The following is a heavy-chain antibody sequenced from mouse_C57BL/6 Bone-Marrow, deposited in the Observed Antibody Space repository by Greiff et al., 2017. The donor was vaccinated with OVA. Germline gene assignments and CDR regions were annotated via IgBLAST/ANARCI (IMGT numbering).Heavy chain of an antibody. V-gene: IGHV1-50*01. CDR1: GYTFTSYW. CDR3: ARREVWLRGAMDY. D-gene: IGHD2-2*01. CDR2: IDPSDSYT. Sequence: QVQLQQPGAELVKPGASVKLSCKASGYTFTSYWMQWVKQRPGQGLEWIGEIDPSDSYTNYNQKFKGKATLTVDTSSSTAYMQLSSLTSEDSAVYYCARREVWLRGAMDYWGQGTSVTVSS. J-gene: IGHJ4*01.